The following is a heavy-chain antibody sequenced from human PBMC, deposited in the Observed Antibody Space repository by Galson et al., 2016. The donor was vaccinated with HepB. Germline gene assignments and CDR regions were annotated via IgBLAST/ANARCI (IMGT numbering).Heavy chain of an antibody. D-gene: IGHD3-16*02. CDR1: GFTLSRYP. CDR2: VSFDGNNK. J-gene: IGHJ4*02. CDR3: AKLGMPAYVWGSYRPGFYFDH. V-gene: IGHV3-30*04. Sequence: SLRLSCAASGFTLSRYPMHWVRQAPGKGLDWVAVVSFDGNNKYYAHSVRGRFTISRDNSKNTLYLQMNSLRAEDTAVYYCAKLGMPAYVWGSYRPGFYFDHWAQGTLVTVSS.